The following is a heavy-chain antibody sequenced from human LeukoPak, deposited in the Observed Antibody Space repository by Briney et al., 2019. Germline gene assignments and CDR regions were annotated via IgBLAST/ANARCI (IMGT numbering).Heavy chain of an antibody. Sequence: SVKVSCKASGYTFTSNGISWVRQAPGQGLEWMGGIIPIFGTANYAQKFQGRVTITADESTSTAYMEMSSLRSEDTAVYYCAVGYCSGGSCPTLGAFDIWGQGTMVTVSS. V-gene: IGHV1-69*13. D-gene: IGHD2-15*01. CDR3: AVGYCSGGSCPTLGAFDI. J-gene: IGHJ3*02. CDR1: GYTFTSNG. CDR2: IIPIFGTA.